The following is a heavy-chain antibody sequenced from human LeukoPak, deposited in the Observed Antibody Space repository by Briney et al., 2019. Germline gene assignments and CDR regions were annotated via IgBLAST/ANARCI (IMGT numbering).Heavy chain of an antibody. CDR2: INTDGSST. V-gene: IGHV3-74*01. CDR3: ARRASFDY. Sequence: SGGSLRLSCTASGFTFSSYWMHWVRQVPGKGLVWVSRINTDGSSTTYADSVKGRFTVSRDNAKNTVYLQMNSLRAEDTAVYYCARRASFDYWGQGTLVTVSS. J-gene: IGHJ4*02. CDR1: GFTFSSYW.